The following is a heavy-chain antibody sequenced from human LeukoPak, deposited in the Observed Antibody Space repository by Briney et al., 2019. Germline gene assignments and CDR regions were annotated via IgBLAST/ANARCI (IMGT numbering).Heavy chain of an antibody. Sequence: SETLSLTCTVSGGSISSYYWSWIRQPPGKGLEWIGYIYYSGSTNYNPSLKSRVSISVDTSKNQFSLKLSSVTAADTAVYYRARHGSSSYYFDYWGQGTLVTVSS. D-gene: IGHD6-6*01. CDR3: ARHGSSSYYFDY. CDR2: IYYSGST. V-gene: IGHV4-59*08. J-gene: IGHJ4*02. CDR1: GGSISSYY.